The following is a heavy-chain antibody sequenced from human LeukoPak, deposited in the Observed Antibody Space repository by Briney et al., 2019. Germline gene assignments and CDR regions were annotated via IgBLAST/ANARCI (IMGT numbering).Heavy chain of an antibody. CDR3: AGYGYSSSWGGAFDI. D-gene: IGHD6-13*01. CDR2: IYYSGST. CDR1: GGSISSYY. V-gene: IGHV4-59*01. J-gene: IGHJ3*02. Sequence: SETLSLTCTVSGGSISSYYWSWIRQPPGKGLEWIGYIYYSGSTNYNPSLKSRVAISVDTSKNQFSLKLSSVTAADTAVYYCAGYGYSSSWGGAFDIWGQGTMVTVSS.